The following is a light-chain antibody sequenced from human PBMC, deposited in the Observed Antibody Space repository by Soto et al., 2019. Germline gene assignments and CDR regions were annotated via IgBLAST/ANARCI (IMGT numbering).Light chain of an antibody. CDR3: SSYTSSSTMV. J-gene: IGLJ2*01. CDR1: SSDVGGYNY. Sequence: QSVLTQPASVSGSPGQSITISCTGTSSDVGGYNYVSWYQQPPGKAPKLMIYDVSNRPSGVSNRFSGSKSGNTASLTISGLPAEEEDDYYCSSYTSSSTMVFGGGTKLTVL. V-gene: IGLV2-14*01. CDR2: DVS.